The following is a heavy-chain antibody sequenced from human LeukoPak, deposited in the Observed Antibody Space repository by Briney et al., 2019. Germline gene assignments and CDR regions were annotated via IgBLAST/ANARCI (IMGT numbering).Heavy chain of an antibody. Sequence: ASVKVSCKASGYTFTSYGISWVRQAPGQGLEGMGWISAYNGNTNYAQKLQGRVTMTTDTSTSTAYMELRSLRSDDTAVYYCARDSDYYDSSGYPFDYWGQGTPVTVSS. CDR3: ARDSDYYDSSGYPFDY. V-gene: IGHV1-18*01. CDR2: ISAYNGNT. J-gene: IGHJ4*02. D-gene: IGHD3-22*01. CDR1: GYTFTSYG.